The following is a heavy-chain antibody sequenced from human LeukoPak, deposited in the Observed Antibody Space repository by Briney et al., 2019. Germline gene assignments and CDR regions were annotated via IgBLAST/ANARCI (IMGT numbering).Heavy chain of an antibody. Sequence: GGSLRLSCAASGFTFSSYAMSWVRQAPGKGLDWVSVISGSGDNTYYADSVKGRFTISRDNAKNSLYLQMNSLRDEDTAVYYCAELGITMIGGVWGKGTTVTISS. CDR3: AELGITMIGGV. D-gene: IGHD3-10*02. CDR2: ISGSGDNT. CDR1: GFTFSSYA. J-gene: IGHJ6*04. V-gene: IGHV3-23*01.